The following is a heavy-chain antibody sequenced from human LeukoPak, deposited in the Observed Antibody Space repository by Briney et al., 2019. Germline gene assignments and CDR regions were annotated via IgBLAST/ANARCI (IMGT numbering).Heavy chain of an antibody. CDR1: GFTFDDYG. J-gene: IGHJ3*02. CDR2: IYTGGST. CDR3: ARSSTGYCSSSSCYPAFDM. Sequence: GGSLRLSCAASGFTFDDYGMSWVRQAPGKGLEWVSVIYTGGSTYYADSVKGRFTISRDNSKNTLYLQMNSLRAEDTAVYYCARSSTGYCSSSSCYPAFDMWGQGTMVTVSS. V-gene: IGHV3-66*01. D-gene: IGHD2-2*01.